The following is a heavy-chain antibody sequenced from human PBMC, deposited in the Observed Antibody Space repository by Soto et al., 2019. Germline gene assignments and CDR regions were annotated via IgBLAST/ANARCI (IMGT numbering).Heavy chain of an antibody. CDR2: FYSSGSI. J-gene: IGHJ5*02. Sequence: LQESGPGLVKPSQTLSLTCFVSGYSISAGGYYSSWIRHHPGKGLEWIGSFYSSGSIIYNPSLRSRVSISGDTSSNQFSMSLTSLTAADTARYYCARMYSSGSGWFHPWGQGTLVTVSS. D-gene: IGHD6-19*01. CDR3: ARMYSSGSGWFHP. V-gene: IGHV4-31*03. CDR1: GYSISAGGYY.